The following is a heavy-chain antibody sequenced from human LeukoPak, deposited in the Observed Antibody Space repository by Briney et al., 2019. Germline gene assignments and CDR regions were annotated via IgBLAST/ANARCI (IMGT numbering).Heavy chain of an antibody. D-gene: IGHD3-10*01. J-gene: IGHJ4*02. Sequence: SVKVSCKASGGTFSSYAISWVRQAPGQGLEWMGGIIPIFGTANYAQKFQGRATITADESTSTAYMELRSLRSDDTAVYYCARDLMVRGGYNFDYRGQGTLVTVSS. V-gene: IGHV1-69*13. CDR3: ARDLMVRGGYNFDY. CDR1: GGTFSSYA. CDR2: IIPIFGTA.